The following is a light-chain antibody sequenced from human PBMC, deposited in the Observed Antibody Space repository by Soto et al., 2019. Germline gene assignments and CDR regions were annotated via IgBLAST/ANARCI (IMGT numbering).Light chain of an antibody. V-gene: IGKV3-20*01. CDR3: QQYGNSPRT. CDR1: QSVNSNF. Sequence: EIVLTQSPGTLSMSPGERATLSCRASQSVNSNFFAWYQQKPGQAPRLLIYGVSTRATGIPDRFTGSWSGTDFALTISGLEPEDFAVYYCQQYGNSPRTFGQGTKVEIK. J-gene: IGKJ2*01. CDR2: GVS.